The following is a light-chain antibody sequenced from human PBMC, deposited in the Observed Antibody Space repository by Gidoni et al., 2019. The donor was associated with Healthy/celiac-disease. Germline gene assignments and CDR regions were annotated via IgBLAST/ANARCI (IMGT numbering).Light chain of an antibody. Sequence: EIVMTPSPATLSVSPGERATLSCRASQSVSSNLAWYQQKPGQAPRLLIYGASTRATGIPARFSGSGSGTEFTLTISSLQCEDVAVYYCQQYNNWPRTFGQGTKVEIK. CDR1: QSVSSN. CDR3: QQYNNWPRT. J-gene: IGKJ1*01. CDR2: GAS. V-gene: IGKV3-15*01.